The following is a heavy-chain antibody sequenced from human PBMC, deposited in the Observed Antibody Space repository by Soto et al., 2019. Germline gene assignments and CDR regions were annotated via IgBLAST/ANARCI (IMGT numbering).Heavy chain of an antibody. Sequence: ASVKVSCKASGYTFTSYGISWVRQAPGQGLEWMGWISAYNGNTNYAQKLQGRVTMTTDTSTGTAYMELRSLRSDDTAVYYCARDDFWSGYYNKIDYWGQGSLVTVSS. V-gene: IGHV1-18*01. J-gene: IGHJ4*02. D-gene: IGHD3-3*01. CDR3: ARDDFWSGYYNKIDY. CDR2: ISAYNGNT. CDR1: GYTFTSYG.